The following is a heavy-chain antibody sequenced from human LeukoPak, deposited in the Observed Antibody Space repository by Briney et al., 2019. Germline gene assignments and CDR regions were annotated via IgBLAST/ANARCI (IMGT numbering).Heavy chain of an antibody. CDR2: IKRDGSEK. D-gene: IGHD2/OR15-2a*01. V-gene: IGHV3-7*01. J-gene: IGHJ4*02. CDR3: ATISTTYYVDY. CDR1: GFTFSSYW. Sequence: GGSLRLSCAASGFTFSSYWMNWVRQAPGKGLEWVANIKRDGSEKYYVDSVKGRFTISRDNAKNSLYLQMSSLRADDTAVYYCATISTTYYVDYWGQGTLVTVSS.